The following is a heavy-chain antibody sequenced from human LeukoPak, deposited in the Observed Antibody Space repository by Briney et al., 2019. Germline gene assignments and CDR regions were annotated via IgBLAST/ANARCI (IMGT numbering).Heavy chain of an antibody. V-gene: IGHV5-51*01. D-gene: IGHD6-19*01. Sequence: NPGESLKISCMGSGYSFSNYWIGWVRQMPGKGLEWMGIIYPDESNTRYSPSFQGQVTVSADKSISTAYLQWSSLKASDTAIYYCARHEGGGWYIDYWGQGALVTVSS. CDR3: ARHEGGGWYIDY. J-gene: IGHJ4*02. CDR1: GYSFSNYW. CDR2: IYPDESNT.